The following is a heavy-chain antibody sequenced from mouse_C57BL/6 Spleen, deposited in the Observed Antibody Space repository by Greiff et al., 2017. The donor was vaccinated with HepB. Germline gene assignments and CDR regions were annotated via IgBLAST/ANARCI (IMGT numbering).Heavy chain of an antibody. J-gene: IGHJ2*01. CDR1: GYTFTSYW. Sequence: VQLQQPGAELVMPGASVKLSCKASGYTFTSYWMHWVKQRPGQGLEWIGEIDPSDSYTNYNQKFKGKSTLTVDKSSSTAYMQLSSLTSEDSAVYYCAIDEGDFDYWGQGTTLTVSS. CDR3: AIDEGDFDY. CDR2: IDPSDSYT. V-gene: IGHV1-69*01.